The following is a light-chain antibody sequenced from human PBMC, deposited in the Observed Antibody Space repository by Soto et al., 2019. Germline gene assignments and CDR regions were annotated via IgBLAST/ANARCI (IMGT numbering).Light chain of an antibody. CDR3: QQSYSTLYT. V-gene: IGKV1-39*01. Sequence: DIQMTQSPSSLSASVGDRVTITCRARQSISSYLNWYQQKPGKAPKLLIYAASSLQSGVPSRFSGSGSGTDFTLTISSLQPEDFATYDCQQSYSTLYTFGQGTKLEIK. J-gene: IGKJ2*01. CDR2: AAS. CDR1: QSISSY.